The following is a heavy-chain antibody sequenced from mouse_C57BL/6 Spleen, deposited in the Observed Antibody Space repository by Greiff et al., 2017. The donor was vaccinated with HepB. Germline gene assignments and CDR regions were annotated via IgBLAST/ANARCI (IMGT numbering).Heavy chain of an antibody. V-gene: IGHV1-82*01. Sequence: VQLQQSGPELVKPGASVKISCKASGYAFSSSWMNWVKQRPGKGLEWIGRIYPGDGDTNYNGKFEGKATLTADKSSSTAYMQLSSLTSEESAVYLCARWITTVVDYFDYWGQGTTLTVSS. D-gene: IGHD1-1*01. J-gene: IGHJ2*01. CDR2: IYPGDGDT. CDR1: GYAFSSSW. CDR3: ARWITTVVDYFDY.